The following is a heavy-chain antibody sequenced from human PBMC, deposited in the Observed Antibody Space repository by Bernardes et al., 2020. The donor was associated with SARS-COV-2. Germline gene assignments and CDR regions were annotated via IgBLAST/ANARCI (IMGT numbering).Heavy chain of an antibody. CDR2: FDPEDGET. J-gene: IGHJ4*02. Sequence: ASVKVSCKVSGYTLTELSMHWVRQAPGKGLEWMGGFDPEDGETIYAQTFQGRVTMTEDTSTDTAYMELSSLRSEDTAVYYCATWPAIFGVSYFDYWGQGTLVTVSS. D-gene: IGHD3-3*01. CDR3: ATWPAIFGVSYFDY. V-gene: IGHV1-24*01. CDR1: GYTLTELS.